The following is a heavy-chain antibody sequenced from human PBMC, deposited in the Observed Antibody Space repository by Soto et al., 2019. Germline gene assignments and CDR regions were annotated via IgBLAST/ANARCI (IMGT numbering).Heavy chain of an antibody. CDR3: ARDGGYDVLTGHYILLYYLDN. Sequence: ASVKVSCKASGYTFTTYSMHWVRQTPGHGLEWMGVINPSGGRTSYAQKFQGRVTMTRDTSTSTVHMELSNLRSEDTAVYFCARDGGYDVLTGHYILLYYLDNWGLGTLVTVSS. J-gene: IGHJ4*02. CDR2: INPSGGRT. CDR1: GYTFTTYS. D-gene: IGHD3-9*01. V-gene: IGHV1-46*01.